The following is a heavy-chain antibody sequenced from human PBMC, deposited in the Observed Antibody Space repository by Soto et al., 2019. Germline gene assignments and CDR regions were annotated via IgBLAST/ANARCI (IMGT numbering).Heavy chain of an antibody. D-gene: IGHD6-13*01. CDR3: AKDAAASNWFDP. V-gene: IGHV3-53*01. CDR2: IYSGGDT. J-gene: IGHJ5*02. CDR1: GFSVSSDY. Sequence: VSLRLSCAASGFSVSSDYMSGVRQAPGKGLEWVSLIYSGGDTYYADSVKGRFTISRDNSKNTLYLQMNSLRAEDTAVYYCAKDAAASNWFDPWGQGTLVTVSS.